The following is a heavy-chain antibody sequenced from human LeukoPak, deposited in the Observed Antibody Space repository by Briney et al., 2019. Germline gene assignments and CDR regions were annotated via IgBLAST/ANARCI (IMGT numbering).Heavy chain of an antibody. CDR3: AKDVSAVTIPAAPDY. D-gene: IGHD2-2*01. V-gene: IGHV3-30-3*01. CDR2: ISYDGSNK. CDR1: GFTFSSYA. J-gene: IGHJ4*02. Sequence: GGSLRLSCAASGFTFSSYAMHWVRQAPGKGLEWVAVISYDGSNKYYADSVKGRFTISRDNSKNTLYLQMNSLRAEDTAVYYCAKDVSAVTIPAAPDYWGQGTLVTVSS.